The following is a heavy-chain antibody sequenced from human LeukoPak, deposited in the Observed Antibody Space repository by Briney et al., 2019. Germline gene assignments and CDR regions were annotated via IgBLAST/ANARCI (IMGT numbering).Heavy chain of an antibody. CDR2: ISWNSGSI. CDR3: AKGGAYCGGDCYDSEYFQH. CDR1: GFTFDDYA. J-gene: IGHJ1*01. Sequence: PGRSLRLSCAASGFTFDDYAMHWVRQAPGKGLEWVSGISWNSGSIGYADSVKGRFTISRDNAKNSLSLQMNSLRAEDTAVYYCAKGGAYCGGDCYDSEYFQHWGQGTLVTVSS. D-gene: IGHD2-21*02. V-gene: IGHV3-9*01.